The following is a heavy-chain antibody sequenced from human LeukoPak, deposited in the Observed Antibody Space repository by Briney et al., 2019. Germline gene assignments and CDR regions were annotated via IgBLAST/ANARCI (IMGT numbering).Heavy chain of an antibody. Sequence: SETLSLPCTVSGGSISISSYYWGWIRQPPGKGLEWIGSIYYSGSTYYNPSLKSRVTISVDTSKTQFSLKLSSVTAADTAVYYCAMTGYSSGAIDYWGQGTLVTVSS. J-gene: IGHJ4*02. CDR3: AMTGYSSGAIDY. V-gene: IGHV4-39*01. CDR2: IYYSGST. CDR1: GGSISISSYY. D-gene: IGHD6-19*01.